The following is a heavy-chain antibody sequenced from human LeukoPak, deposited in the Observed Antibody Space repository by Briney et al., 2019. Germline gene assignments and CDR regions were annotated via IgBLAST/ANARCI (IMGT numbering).Heavy chain of an antibody. J-gene: IGHJ6*03. CDR1: GFTFIRYD. CDR3: ARGRRTATKPFYYYMDV. Sequence: GGSLRLSCAASGFTFIRYDMTWVRQPPGKGLEWVSGIGGGGATTFSADSVKGRFTISRDNSKNTLYLEMDYLRAEDTAVYYCARGRRTATKPFYYYMDVWGKGTTVTVSS. CDR2: IGGGGATT. V-gene: IGHV3-23*01. D-gene: IGHD1-14*01.